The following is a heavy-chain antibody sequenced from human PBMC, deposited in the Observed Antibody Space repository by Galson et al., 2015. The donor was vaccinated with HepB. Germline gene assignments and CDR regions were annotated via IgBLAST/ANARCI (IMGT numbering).Heavy chain of an antibody. CDR1: GFTFSTYS. CDR2: ILYDGSNK. Sequence: SLRLSCAASGFTFSTYSIHWVRQPPGKGLEWVAAILYDGSNKYYADSVKGRFTISRDNSKSTLYLQMHSLRAEDTAVYFCARATAHFDSWGQGTLVTVSS. J-gene: IGHJ4*02. CDR3: ARATAHFDS. V-gene: IGHV3-30-3*01. D-gene: IGHD6-25*01.